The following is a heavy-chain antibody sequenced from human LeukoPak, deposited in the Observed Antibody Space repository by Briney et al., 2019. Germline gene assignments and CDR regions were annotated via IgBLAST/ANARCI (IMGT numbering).Heavy chain of an antibody. J-gene: IGHJ4*02. D-gene: IGHD4-23*01. CDR2: IYHSGST. CDR1: GGSISSYY. Sequence: PSETLSLTCTVSGGSISSYYWSWIRQPPGKGLEWIGYIYHSGSTYYNPSLKSRVTISVDRSKNQFSLKLSSVTAADTAVYYCARNDDYGGPFDYWGQGTLVTVSS. V-gene: IGHV4-59*12. CDR3: ARNDDYGGPFDY.